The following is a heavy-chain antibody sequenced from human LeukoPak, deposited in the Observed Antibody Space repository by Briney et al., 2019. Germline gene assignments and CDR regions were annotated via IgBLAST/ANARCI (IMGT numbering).Heavy chain of an antibody. CDR3: ARAQVLWFGKLSVPQSFDH. J-gene: IGHJ4*02. D-gene: IGHD3-10*01. V-gene: IGHV4-34*01. CDR1: GESFSDYY. Sequence: SETLSLTCAVSGESFSDYYWTWIRQSPLKGLEWIGEINHSGRTYYNPSLKSRVTISVDTSKNQFSLMLTSMTAADAAVYYCARAQVLWFGKLSVPQSFDHWGQGTLVTVSS. CDR2: INHSGRT.